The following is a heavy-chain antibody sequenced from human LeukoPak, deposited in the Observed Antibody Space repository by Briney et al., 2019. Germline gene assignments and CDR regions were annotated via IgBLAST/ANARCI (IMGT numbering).Heavy chain of an antibody. J-gene: IGHJ4*02. CDR3: ARRKGKVYYYGSGSSLFDH. CDR1: GGSFSGYY. CDR2: INHSGST. V-gene: IGHV4-34*01. Sequence: SETLSLTCAVYGGSFSGYYWSWIRQPPGKGLEWIGEINHSGSTNYNPSLKSRVTISVDTSKNQFSLKLSSVTAADTAVYYCARRKGKVYYYGSGSSLFDHWGQGTLVTVSS. D-gene: IGHD3-10*01.